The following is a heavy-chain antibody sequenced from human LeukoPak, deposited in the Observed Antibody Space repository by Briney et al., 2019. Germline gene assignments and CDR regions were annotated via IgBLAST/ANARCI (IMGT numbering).Heavy chain of an antibody. Sequence: ASVKVSCKASGYTFTSYDINWVRQATGQGLERMGWMNPNSGNTGYAQKFQGRVTMTRNTSISTAYMELSSLRSEDTAVYYCARGDIYYGSGSSPFDYWGQGTLVTVSS. D-gene: IGHD3-10*01. V-gene: IGHV1-8*01. CDR3: ARGDIYYGSGSSPFDY. J-gene: IGHJ4*02. CDR2: MNPNSGNT. CDR1: GYTFTSYD.